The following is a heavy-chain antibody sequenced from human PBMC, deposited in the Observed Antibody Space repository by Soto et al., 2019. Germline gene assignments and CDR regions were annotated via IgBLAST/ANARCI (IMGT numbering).Heavy chain of an antibody. CDR1: GFTFSSYW. Sequence: GGSLRLSCAASGFTFSSYWMSWVRQAPGKGLEWVANIKQDGSEKYYVDSVKGRFTISRDNAKNSLYLQMNSLRAEDTAVYYCARAFPYYSPYYFDYWGQGTLVTVSS. V-gene: IGHV3-7*01. CDR2: IKQDGSEK. D-gene: IGHD4-4*01. CDR3: ARAFPYYSPYYFDY. J-gene: IGHJ4*02.